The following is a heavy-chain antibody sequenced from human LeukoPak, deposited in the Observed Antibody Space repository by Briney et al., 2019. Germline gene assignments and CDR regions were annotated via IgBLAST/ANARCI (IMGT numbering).Heavy chain of an antibody. J-gene: IGHJ6*03. Sequence: SETLSLTCAVYGGSFGGYYWSWIRQPPGKGLEWIGEINHSGSTNYNPSLKSRITISVDTSKNQFSLKLSSVTAADTAVYYCARGPYCSGGSCYLVNYYYYYYMDVWGKGTTVTVSS. D-gene: IGHD2-15*01. CDR3: ARGPYCSGGSCYLVNYYYYYYMDV. V-gene: IGHV4-34*01. CDR1: GGSFGGYY. CDR2: INHSGST.